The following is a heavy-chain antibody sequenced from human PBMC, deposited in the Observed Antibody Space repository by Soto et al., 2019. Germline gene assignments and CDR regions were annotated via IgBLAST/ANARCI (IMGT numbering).Heavy chain of an antibody. J-gene: IGHJ4*02. CDR2: FSGNGYTT. V-gene: IGHV3-43*01. D-gene: IGHD1-20*01. Sequence: GGSLRLSFAASGFTFRHYTLHWVRQAPGKGLEWVSLFSGNGYTTYYADSVQGRFTISRDNSKSSVYLQMNSVRPEDSGLYYCVKEAITGWPNFDSWGQGP. CDR3: VKEAITGWPNFDS. CDR1: GFTFRHYT.